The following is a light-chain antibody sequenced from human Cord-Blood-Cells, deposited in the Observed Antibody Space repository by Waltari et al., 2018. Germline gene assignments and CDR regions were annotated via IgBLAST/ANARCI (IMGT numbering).Light chain of an antibody. CDR1: QDISNY. CDR3: QQYDNLPFT. CDR2: DAS. Sequence: DIQMTQSPSSLSASAADRVTTTCQASQDISNYLNWYQQKPGKAPKLLIYDASNLETGVPARFSGSGSGTDFTFTISSLQPEDIATYYCQQYDNLPFTFGPGTKVDIK. J-gene: IGKJ3*01. V-gene: IGKV1-33*01.